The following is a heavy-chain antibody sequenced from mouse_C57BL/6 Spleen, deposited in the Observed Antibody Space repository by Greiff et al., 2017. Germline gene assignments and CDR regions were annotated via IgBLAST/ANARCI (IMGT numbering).Heavy chain of an antibody. J-gene: IGHJ1*03. Sequence: QVQLQQPGAELVMPGASVKLSCKASGYTFTSYWMHWVKQRPGQGLEWIGVIDPSDSYTNYNQKFKGKSTLTVDKSSSTAYMQLSSLTSEDSAVYYCARLSYWYFDVWGTGTTVTVSS. CDR2: IDPSDSYT. V-gene: IGHV1-69*01. CDR1: GYTFTSYW. CDR3: ARLSYWYFDV.